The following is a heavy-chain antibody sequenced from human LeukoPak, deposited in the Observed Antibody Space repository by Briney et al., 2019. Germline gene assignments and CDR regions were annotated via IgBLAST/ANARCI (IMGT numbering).Heavy chain of an antibody. J-gene: IGHJ3*02. CDR1: GYSFTSYW. V-gene: IGHV5-51*01. CDR3: ARRNYDFGWGLAFDI. D-gene: IGHD3-3*01. CDR2: IYPGDSDT. Sequence: GESLKISCKGSGYSFTSYWIGWVRQMPGKGLEWMGIIYPGDSDTRYSPSFQGQVTISADKSISTAYLQWSSLKASDTAMYYCARRNYDFGWGLAFDIWGQGTMVTVSS.